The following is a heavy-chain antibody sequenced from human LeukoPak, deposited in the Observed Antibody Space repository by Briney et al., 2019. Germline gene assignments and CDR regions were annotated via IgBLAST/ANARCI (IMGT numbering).Heavy chain of an antibody. Sequence: ASVKVSCKASGGTFSSYAISWVRQAPGQGLEWMGGIIPIFGTANYAQKFQDRVTITADGSTSTAYMELSSLRSEDTAVYYCARVAPEYSSSSDDYWGQGTLVTVSS. CDR1: GGTFSSYA. D-gene: IGHD6-6*01. CDR3: ARVAPEYSSSSDDY. V-gene: IGHV1-69*13. J-gene: IGHJ4*02. CDR2: IIPIFGTA.